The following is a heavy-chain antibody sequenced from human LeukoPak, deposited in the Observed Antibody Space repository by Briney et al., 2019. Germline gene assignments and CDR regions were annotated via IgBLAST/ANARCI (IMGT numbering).Heavy chain of an antibody. CDR1: GFTFISYS. J-gene: IGHJ3*02. D-gene: IGHD1-1*01. CDR2: INSGSSNV. CDR3: ARDYNWAFDI. V-gene: IGHV3-48*01. Sequence: GGSLRLSCAASGFTFISYSMNWVRQAPGKGLEWISYINSGSSNVHYADSVKGRFTISRDNAKSSLYLQMNSLRAEDTAVYYCARDYNWAFDIWGQGTMVTVSS.